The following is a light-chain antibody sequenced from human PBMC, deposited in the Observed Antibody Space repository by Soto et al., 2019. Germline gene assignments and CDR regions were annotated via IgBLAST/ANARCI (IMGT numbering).Light chain of an antibody. CDR2: DVS. J-gene: IGLJ1*01. CDR1: SSDVGGYNY. Sequence: QSALTQPASVSGSPGQSITISRTGTSSDVGGYNYVSWYQQHPGKAPKLMIYDVSNRPSGVSNRFSGSKSGNTASLTISGLQAEDEADYYCSSYTSSSTGYVFGTGTKVTVL. V-gene: IGLV2-14*01. CDR3: SSYTSSSTGYV.